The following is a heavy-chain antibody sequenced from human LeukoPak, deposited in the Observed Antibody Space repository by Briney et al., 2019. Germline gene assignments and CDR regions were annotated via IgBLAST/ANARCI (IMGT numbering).Heavy chain of an antibody. CDR3: ARDAVPAACYYYYGMDV. Sequence: GGSLRLSCAASGFTFSSYSMNWVRQAPGKGLEWVSSISSSSSYIYYADSVKGRFTISRDNAKNSLYLQMNSLRAEDTAVYYCARDAVPAACYYYYGMDVWGQGTTVTVSS. CDR1: GFTFSSYS. CDR2: ISSSSSYI. J-gene: IGHJ6*02. V-gene: IGHV3-21*01. D-gene: IGHD2-2*01.